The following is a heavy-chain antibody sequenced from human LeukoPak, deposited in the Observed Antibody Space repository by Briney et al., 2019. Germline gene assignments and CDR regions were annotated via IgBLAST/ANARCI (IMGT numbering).Heavy chain of an antibody. CDR3: ARGFQGPAASTSNWFDP. Sequence: ASVKVSCKASGYTFTSYAMNWVRQAPGQGLEWMGWINTNTGNPTYAQGFTGRFVFSLDTSVSTAYLQISSLKAEDTAVYYCARGFQGPAASTSNWFDPWGQGTLVTVSS. J-gene: IGHJ5*02. CDR1: GYTFTSYA. V-gene: IGHV7-4-1*02. CDR2: INTNTGNP. D-gene: IGHD6-13*01.